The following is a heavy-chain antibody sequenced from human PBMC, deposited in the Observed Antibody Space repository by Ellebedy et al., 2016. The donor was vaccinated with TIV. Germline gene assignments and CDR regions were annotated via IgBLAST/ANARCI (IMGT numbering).Heavy chain of an antibody. Sequence: SETLSLTXAVSGDSISTSGYSWSWIRQPPGKGLEYIGHIYHDGSAYYNPSLRSRVTLSVDGSKNQLSLNLTSVTATDTAVYYCARARTTVTTFWFDPWGQGTLVTVSS. V-gene: IGHV4-30-2*01. CDR1: GDSISTSGYS. J-gene: IGHJ5*02. CDR3: ARARTTVTTFWFDP. D-gene: IGHD4-17*01. CDR2: IYHDGSA.